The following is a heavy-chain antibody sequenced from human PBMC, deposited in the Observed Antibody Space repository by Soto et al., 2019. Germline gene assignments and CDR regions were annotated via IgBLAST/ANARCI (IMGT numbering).Heavy chain of an antibody. J-gene: IGHJ4*02. V-gene: IGHV3-9*01. Sequence: EVQLVESGGGLVQPGRSLRLSCVVSGFTFPDYAMHWVRQAPGKGLEWVSGLSWNSGIISYADSVKGRFTISRDNAKDSLYLQMNSLRPEDTAFYFCAIDMGYNSGWRLDYWGQGTLVTVSS. CDR3: AIDMGYNSGWRLDY. CDR2: LSWNSGII. D-gene: IGHD6-19*01. CDR1: GFTFPDYA.